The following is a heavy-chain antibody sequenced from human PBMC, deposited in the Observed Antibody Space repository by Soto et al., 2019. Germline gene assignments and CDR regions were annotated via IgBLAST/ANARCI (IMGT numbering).Heavy chain of an antibody. CDR1: GYSFTSYW. J-gene: IGHJ6*02. V-gene: IGHV5-10-1*01. D-gene: IGHD2-15*01. CDR3: ASPGGPHDRADCSGGSCYYYGMDV. Sequence: PGESLKISCKGSGYSFTSYWMSWVRQMPGKGLEWMGRIDPSDSYTNYSPSFQGHVTISADKSISTAYLQWSSLKASDTAMYYCASPGGPHDRADCSGGSCYYYGMDVWGQGTTVTVSS. CDR2: IDPSDSYT.